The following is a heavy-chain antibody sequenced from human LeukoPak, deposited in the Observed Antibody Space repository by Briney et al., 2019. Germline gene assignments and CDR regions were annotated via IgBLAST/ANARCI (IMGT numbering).Heavy chain of an antibody. V-gene: IGHV3-30*02. CDR3: AKPSIAATGY. D-gene: IGHD6-6*01. CDR2: IRYDGSNK. Sequence: GGSLRLSCAASGFIFSNYAMHWVRQAPGKGLEWVAFIRYDGSNKYYADSVKGRFTISRDNSKNTLYLQMNSLRAEDTAVYYCAKPSIAATGYWGQGTLVTVSS. J-gene: IGHJ4*02. CDR1: GFIFSNYA.